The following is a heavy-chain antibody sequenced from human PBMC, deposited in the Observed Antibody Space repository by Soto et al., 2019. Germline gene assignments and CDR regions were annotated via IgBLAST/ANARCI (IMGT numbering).Heavy chain of an antibody. CDR1: GFTFSSYG. J-gene: IGHJ6*02. CDR2: IWYDGSNK. Sequence: QVQLVESGGGVVQPGRSLRLSCAASGFTFSSYGMHCVRQAPGKGLEWVAVIWYDGSNKYYADSVKGRFTISRDNSKNTLYLQMNSLRAEDTAVYHCARDSPGPIYYYYGMDVWGQGTTVTVSS. D-gene: IGHD3-3*01. CDR3: ARDSPGPIYYYYGMDV. V-gene: IGHV3-33*01.